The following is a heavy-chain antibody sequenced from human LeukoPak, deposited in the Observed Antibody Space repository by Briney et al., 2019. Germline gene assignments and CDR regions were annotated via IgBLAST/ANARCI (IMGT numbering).Heavy chain of an antibody. Sequence: GGSLRLSCRAYGFTFCDHAMSWVRQAPGKGLEWVGFIRSKAYGGTTEYAASVKGRFTISRDDSISVAYLHMNSLRTDDTAPYCCSKGPIQLLIHNGLDLWGQGTSVPVSS. CDR1: GFTFCDHA. V-gene: IGHV3-49*04. CDR2: IRSKAYGGTT. D-gene: IGHD5-18*01. J-gene: IGHJ6*02. CDR3: SKGPIQLLIHNGLDL.